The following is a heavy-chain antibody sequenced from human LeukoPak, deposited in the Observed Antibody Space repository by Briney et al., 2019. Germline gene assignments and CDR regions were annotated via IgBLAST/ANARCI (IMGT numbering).Heavy chain of an antibody. V-gene: IGHV3-13*01. CDR3: ARALRYDSSGPTDSFDI. D-gene: IGHD3-22*01. CDR2: IGTAGDT. Sequence: GGPLRLSCAASGFTFSSYDMHWVRQSTGEGVEGVSAIGTAGDTYYPGSLKGRFTISRENAKNSLYLQMNSLRAGDTAVYYCARALRYDSSGPTDSFDIWGQGTMVTVSS. CDR1: GFTFSSYD. J-gene: IGHJ3*02.